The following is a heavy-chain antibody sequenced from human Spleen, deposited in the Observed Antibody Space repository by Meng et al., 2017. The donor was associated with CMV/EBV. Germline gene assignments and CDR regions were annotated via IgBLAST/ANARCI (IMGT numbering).Heavy chain of an antibody. CDR2: ISSGSDYI. D-gene: IGHD3-3*01. CDR1: GFTFISYS. V-gene: IGHV3-21*04. Sequence: GGSLRLSCAASGFTFISYSMNWVRQAPGKGLEWVSSISSGSDYIYYADSVKGRLTISRDNSKNTLYLQMSSLRAEDTAVYYCAKDRGGAIFGVVSDGGQGTMVTVSS. CDR3: AKDRGGAIFGVVSD. J-gene: IGHJ3*01.